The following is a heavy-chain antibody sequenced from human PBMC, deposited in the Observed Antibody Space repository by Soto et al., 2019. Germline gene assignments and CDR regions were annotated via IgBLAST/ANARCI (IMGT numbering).Heavy chain of an antibody. V-gene: IGHV3-23*01. D-gene: IGHD2-8*01. CDR2: IRGSGGSP. Sequence: EVQLLESGGGLVQPGGSLRLSCAASGFSFSTYTMSWVRRAPGKGLEWVSAIRGSGGSPSYADSVQGRLTISRDKPKKTLYQQMNSLRAEDTAVYYCAKARCTTSNCYVPDYWGQGTLVTVSS. CDR1: GFSFSTYT. CDR3: AKARCTTSNCYVPDY. J-gene: IGHJ4*02.